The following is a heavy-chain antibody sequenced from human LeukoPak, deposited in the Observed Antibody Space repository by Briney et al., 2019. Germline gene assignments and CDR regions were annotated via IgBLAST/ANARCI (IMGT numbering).Heavy chain of an antibody. V-gene: IGHV1-46*01. CDR2: ISPSGGST. J-gene: IGHJ5*02. CDR1: GYTFTSYY. CDR3: AREVPGREWWRQINWFDP. D-gene: IGHD2-15*01. Sequence: GASVKVSCKASGYTFTSYYMHWVRQAPGQGLEWMGIISPSGGSTSYAQKFQGRVTMTRNTSISTACMELSSLRSEDTAVYYCAREVPGREWWRQINWFDPWGQGTLVTVSS.